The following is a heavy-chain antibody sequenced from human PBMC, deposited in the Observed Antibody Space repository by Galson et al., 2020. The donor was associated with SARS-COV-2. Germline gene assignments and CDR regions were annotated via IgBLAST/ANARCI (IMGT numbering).Heavy chain of an antibody. J-gene: IGHJ3*02. V-gene: IGHV4-30-2*01. D-gene: IGHD4-17*01. CDR1: GSSFSSGSYS. Sequence: SETLSLTCAVSGSSFSSGSYSWNCIRPPPGKGLVWIGSISHSGGTYYNPSLKSRVTISGDRSKNQFSLRLSSVTAADTAVYYCARLHYGEYAPEAFDIWGPGTRVTVAS. CDR3: ARLHYGEYAPEAFDI. CDR2: ISHSGGT.